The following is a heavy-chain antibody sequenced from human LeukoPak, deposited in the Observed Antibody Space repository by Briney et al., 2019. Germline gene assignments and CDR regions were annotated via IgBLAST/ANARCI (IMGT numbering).Heavy chain of an antibody. J-gene: IGHJ6*02. D-gene: IGHD1-26*01. Sequence: GGSLRLSCAASGFTFSSYEMNWVRQAPGKGLEWVSYISSSGSTIYYADSVKGRFTISRDNAKNSLYLQMNSLRAEDTVVYYCARESVGSQYYYYGMDVWGQGTTVTVSS. V-gene: IGHV3-48*03. CDR2: ISSSGSTI. CDR1: GFTFSSYE. CDR3: ARESVGSQYYYYGMDV.